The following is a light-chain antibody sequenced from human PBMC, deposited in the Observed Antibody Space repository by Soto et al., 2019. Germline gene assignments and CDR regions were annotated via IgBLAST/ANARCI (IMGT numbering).Light chain of an antibody. J-gene: IGKJ1*01. CDR3: QQGYSSRWT. V-gene: IGKV1-39*01. CDR1: QNIMSY. CDR2: ATS. Sequence: DIQMTQSPSSLSASVGDRVTITCRASQNIMSYLNWYQQKPGKAPQLLIYATSSLQTGVPSRFSARGSGTDFRLVISDLQPEDSATYYCQQGYSSRWTSGRGTKVEI.